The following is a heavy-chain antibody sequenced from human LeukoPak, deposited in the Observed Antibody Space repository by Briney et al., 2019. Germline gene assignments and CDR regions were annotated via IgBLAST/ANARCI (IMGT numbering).Heavy chain of an antibody. V-gene: IGHV4-34*01. CDR3: ATAWGYYDSSGHFDY. J-gene: IGHJ4*02. CDR1: GGSFSGYY. CDR2: INHSGST. D-gene: IGHD3-22*01. Sequence: SETLSLTCAVYGGSFSGYYWSWIRQPPGKGLEWIGEINHSGSTNYNPSLKSRVTISVDTSKNQFSLKLSSVTAADTAVHYCATAWGYYDSSGHFDYWGQGTLVTVSS.